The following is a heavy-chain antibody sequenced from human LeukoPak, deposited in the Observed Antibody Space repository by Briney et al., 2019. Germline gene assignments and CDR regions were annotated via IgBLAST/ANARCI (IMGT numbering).Heavy chain of an antibody. CDR2: ISAYNGNT. CDR1: GYTFTSYG. Sequence: GASVKVSCKASGYTFTSYGISWVRQAPGQGLEWMGWISAYNGNTNYAQKLQGRVTMTTDTSTSTASMELRSLRSDDTAVYSCARDASFPPYYYMDAWGKGTTVTVSS. CDR3: ARDASFPPYYYMDA. J-gene: IGHJ6*03. V-gene: IGHV1-18*01. D-gene: IGHD3-3*02.